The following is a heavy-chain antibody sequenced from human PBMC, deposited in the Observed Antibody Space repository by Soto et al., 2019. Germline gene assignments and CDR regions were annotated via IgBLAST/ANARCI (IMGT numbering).Heavy chain of an antibody. D-gene: IGHD5-12*01. V-gene: IGHV3-23*01. J-gene: IGHJ4*02. CDR3: AKGGIVATICWY. CDR1: GFTFSSYA. Sequence: PGGSLRLSCAASGFTFSSYAMSWVRQAPGKGLEWVSAISGSGGSTYYADSVKGRLTISRDNSKNTLYLQMNSLRAEDTAVYYCAKGGIVATICWYWGQGTLVTVSS. CDR2: ISGSGGST.